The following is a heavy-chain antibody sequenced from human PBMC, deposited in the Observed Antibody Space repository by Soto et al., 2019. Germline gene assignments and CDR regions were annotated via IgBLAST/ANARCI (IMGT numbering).Heavy chain of an antibody. CDR1: GGSISSSSSS. J-gene: IGHJ6*03. Sequence: ETLSLTCTVSGGSISSSSSSWGWIRQPPGKGLEWLGIISYSGSTYYSPSLKSRVTISVDASKNLLSMKLSSVTAADTAVYYFARTYVTDVVVVPASKDYMDVWGKGTTVTVSS. CDR3: ARTYVTDVVVVPASKDYMDV. CDR2: ISYSGST. D-gene: IGHD2-2*01. V-gene: IGHV4-39*01.